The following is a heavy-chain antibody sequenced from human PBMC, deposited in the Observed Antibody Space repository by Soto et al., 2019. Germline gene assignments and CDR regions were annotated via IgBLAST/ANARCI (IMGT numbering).Heavy chain of an antibody. CDR2: INRSGST. Sequence: PSETLSLTCAVYGGSFSGYYWSWIRQPPGKGLEWIGEINRSGSTNYNPSLKSRVTISVDTSKNQFSLKLSSVTAADTAVYYCAREFVAAAGSFDYWGQGTLVTVSS. J-gene: IGHJ4*02. D-gene: IGHD6-13*01. CDR1: GGSFSGYY. CDR3: AREFVAAAGSFDY. V-gene: IGHV4-34*01.